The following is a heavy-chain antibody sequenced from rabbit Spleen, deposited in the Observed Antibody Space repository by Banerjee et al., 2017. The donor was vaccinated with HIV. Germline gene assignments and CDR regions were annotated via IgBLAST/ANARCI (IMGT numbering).Heavy chain of an antibody. CDR3: VRDLGYDDYSEKGYFNL. J-gene: IGHJ4*01. V-gene: IGHV1S40*01. D-gene: IGHD2-1*01. Sequence: QSLEESGGDLVKPGASLTLTCTASGFSFSRNYYMCWVRQAPGKGLEWIGYIDPIFGRTYYASWVNGRFTISSHNAQNTLYLQLSSLTAADTATYFCVRDLGYDDYSEKGYFNLWGPGTLVTVS. CDR2: IDPIFGRT. CDR1: GFSFSRNYY.